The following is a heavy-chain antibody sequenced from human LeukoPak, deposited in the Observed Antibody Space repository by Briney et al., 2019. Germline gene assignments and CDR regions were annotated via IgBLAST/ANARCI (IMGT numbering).Heavy chain of an antibody. Sequence: GALRLSCAASGLSFSDYYMSWMRQAAGKGLEWVSYITNSGSTMYYADSVKGRFTISRDNAKSSLFLQMNSLRAEGTAVYYCARDPPGSHYGMDGWGQGTTVTVSS. V-gene: IGHV3-11*01. CDR2: ITNSGSTM. CDR1: GLSFSDYY. CDR3: ARDPPGSHYGMDG. J-gene: IGHJ6*01.